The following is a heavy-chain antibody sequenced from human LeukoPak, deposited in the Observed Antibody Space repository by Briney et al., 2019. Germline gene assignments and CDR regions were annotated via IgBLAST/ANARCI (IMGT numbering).Heavy chain of an antibody. D-gene: IGHD6-19*01. Sequence: GRSLRLSCAASGFTFSSYGMHWVRQAPGKGLEWVAVISYDGSNKYYADSVKGRFTISRDNSKNTLYLQMNSLRAEDTAVYYCTRYSSGWSYWGQGTLVTVSS. CDR2: ISYDGSNK. CDR3: TRYSSGWSY. CDR1: GFTFSSYG. V-gene: IGHV3-30*03. J-gene: IGHJ4*02.